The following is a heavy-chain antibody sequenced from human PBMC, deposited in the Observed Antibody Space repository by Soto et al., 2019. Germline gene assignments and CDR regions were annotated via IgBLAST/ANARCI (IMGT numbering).Heavy chain of an antibody. CDR3: AKDDYYDFWSGYYSD. CDR1: GFTFSSYA. Sequence: EVQLLESGGGLVQPGGSLRLSCAASGFTFSSYAMSWVRQAPGKGLEWVSAISGSDGSTYYADSVKGRFTISRDNSKNTLYLQMNSLRAEDTAVYYCAKDDYYDFWSGYYSDWGQGTLVTVSS. V-gene: IGHV3-23*01. CDR2: ISGSDGST. J-gene: IGHJ4*02. D-gene: IGHD3-3*01.